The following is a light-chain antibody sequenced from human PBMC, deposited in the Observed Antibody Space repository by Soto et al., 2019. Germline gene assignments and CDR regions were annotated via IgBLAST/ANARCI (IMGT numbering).Light chain of an antibody. J-gene: IGKJ4*02. CDR1: QSVSSN. CDR2: DAS. Sequence: TLSVSPGERATLSWMASQSVSSNVAWYQQKPGQAPRLLIHDASTRATGIPARFSGSGSGTEFTLTISSLQSEDVAVYFCQQYNYRPPTFAEGTKVDI. CDR3: QQYNYRPPT. V-gene: IGKV3D-15*01.